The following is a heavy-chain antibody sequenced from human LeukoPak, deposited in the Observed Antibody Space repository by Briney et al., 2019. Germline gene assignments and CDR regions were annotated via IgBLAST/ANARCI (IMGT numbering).Heavy chain of an antibody. J-gene: IGHJ4*02. CDR3: SSHVSAAAGGR. CDR2: IHHSGST. D-gene: IGHD6-13*01. Sequence: PSETLSLTCAVSGGTVRDYYWSWIRQPPGKGLEWIAEIHHSGSTKYNPSLKSRVTISMDTSKNQFSLKLNSMTAADTAVYYCSSHVSAAAGGRWGPGTLVTISS. V-gene: IGHV4-34*01. CDR1: GGTVRDYY.